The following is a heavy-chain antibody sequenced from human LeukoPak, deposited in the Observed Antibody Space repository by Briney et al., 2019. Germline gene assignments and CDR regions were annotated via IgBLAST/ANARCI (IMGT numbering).Heavy chain of an antibody. Sequence: ASVKVSCKASGYTFTGYYMHWVRQAPGQGLEWMGWINPNSGGTNYAQKFRGRVTMTRDTSISTAYMELRSLRSDDTAVYYCARDQLSRGVWFDPWGQGTLVTVSS. CDR3: ARDQLSRGVWFDP. CDR1: GYTFTGYY. V-gene: IGHV1-2*02. CDR2: INPNSGGT. D-gene: IGHD1-1*01. J-gene: IGHJ5*02.